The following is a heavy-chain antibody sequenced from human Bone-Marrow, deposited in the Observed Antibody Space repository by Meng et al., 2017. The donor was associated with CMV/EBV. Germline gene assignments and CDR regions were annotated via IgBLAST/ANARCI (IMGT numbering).Heavy chain of an antibody. CDR1: GGSFSSYA. V-gene: IGHV1-69*05. Sequence: SVKVSCKASGGSFSSYAISWVRQAPGQGLEWMGGFIPIIGTANYAQKFQGRVTITTDESTSTAYMELSSLRSEDTAVYYCARVPELTLSMDVWGQGTTVTVSS. CDR2: FIPIIGTA. CDR3: ARVPELTLSMDV. J-gene: IGHJ6*02. D-gene: IGHD1-1*01.